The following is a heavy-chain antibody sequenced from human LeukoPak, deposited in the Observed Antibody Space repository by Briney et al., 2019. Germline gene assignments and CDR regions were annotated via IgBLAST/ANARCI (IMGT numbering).Heavy chain of an antibody. J-gene: IGHJ4*02. CDR2: IYTSGST. CDR1: GGSISSGSYY. D-gene: IGHD3-22*01. Sequence: SETQSLTCTVSGGSISSGSYYWRWLRQPAGKGLEWIVRIYTSGSTNYNPSLKSRVTISVDTSKNQFSLKLSSVTAADTAVYYCARDASDYYDSSGYSHFDYWGQGTLVTVSS. CDR3: ARDASDYYDSSGYSHFDY. V-gene: IGHV4-61*02.